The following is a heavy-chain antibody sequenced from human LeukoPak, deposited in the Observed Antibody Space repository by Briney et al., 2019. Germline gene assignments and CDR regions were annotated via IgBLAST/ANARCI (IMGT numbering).Heavy chain of an antibody. V-gene: IGHV3-33*01. CDR3: AREWELLPHAFDI. CDR1: GFTFTNYA. J-gene: IGHJ3*02. CDR2: IRKDGRNK. Sequence: GGSLRLSCAASGFTFTNYAMHWVRQAPGKGLEWVAIIRKDGRNKDYTDSVKGRFTISRDNAKNSLYLQMNSLRAEDTALYYCAREWELLPHAFDIWGQGTMVTVSS. D-gene: IGHD1-26*01.